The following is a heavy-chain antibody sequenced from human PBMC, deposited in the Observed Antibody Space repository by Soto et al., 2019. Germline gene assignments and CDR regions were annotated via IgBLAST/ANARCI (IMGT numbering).Heavy chain of an antibody. CDR2: ISGSGGST. CDR1: GFTFRSYA. J-gene: IGHJ3*02. V-gene: IGHV3-23*01. CDR3: AKDPHKYYYDSSGYYSAMMGAFDI. Sequence: GGSLRLSCAASGFTFRSYAMSWVRQAPGKGLEWVSAISGSGGSTCYADSVKGRFTISRDNSKNTLYLQMNSLRAEDTAVYYCAKDPHKYYYDSSGYYSAMMGAFDIWGQGTMVTVSS. D-gene: IGHD3-22*01.